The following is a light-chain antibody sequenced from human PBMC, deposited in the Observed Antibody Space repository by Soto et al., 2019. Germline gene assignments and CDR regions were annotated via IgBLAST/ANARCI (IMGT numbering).Light chain of an antibody. CDR3: QQYTKSPLT. CDR1: QDIRND. V-gene: IGKV1-6*01. CDR2: GAS. Sequence: AIQMTQSPSSLSASVGDSVTITCRASQDIRNDLGWFQQKPGKAPNLLIYGASSVHRGVPSRFSGSGSGSDFTLTISSLQSEDFAVYYCQQYTKSPLTFGGGTKV. J-gene: IGKJ4*01.